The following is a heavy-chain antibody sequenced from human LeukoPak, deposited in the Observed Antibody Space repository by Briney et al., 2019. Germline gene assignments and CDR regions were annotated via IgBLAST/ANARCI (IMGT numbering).Heavy chain of an antibody. Sequence: ASVTVSFTASGYTFTSYGISWVRQAPGQGLEWMGWISAYNGNTNYARKLQGRVTMTTDTSTSTAYMELRSLRSDDTAVYYCARDATDGSYYNYWGQGTLVTVSS. D-gene: IGHD1-26*01. CDR3: ARDATDGSYYNY. CDR1: GYTFTSYG. V-gene: IGHV1-18*01. CDR2: ISAYNGNT. J-gene: IGHJ4*02.